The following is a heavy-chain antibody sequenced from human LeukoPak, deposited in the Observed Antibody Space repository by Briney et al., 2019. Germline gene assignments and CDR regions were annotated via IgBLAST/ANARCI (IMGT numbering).Heavy chain of an antibody. D-gene: IGHD1-1*01. Sequence: SETLSLTCAVYGESFDSFYWNWVRQAPGKGLEWLGEVNQSGRSDYNPALESRVAISADASKRQFSLKLISVTAADTAVYYCAVRLTTGRLGTATTWFDPWGQGTLVSVSS. V-gene: IGHV4-34*01. CDR2: VNQSGRS. CDR1: GESFDSFY. CDR3: AVRLTTGRLGTATTWFDP. J-gene: IGHJ5*02.